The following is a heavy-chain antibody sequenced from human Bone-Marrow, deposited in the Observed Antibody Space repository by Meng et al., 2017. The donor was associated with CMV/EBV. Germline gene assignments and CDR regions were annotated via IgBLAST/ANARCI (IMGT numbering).Heavy chain of an antibody. J-gene: IGHJ4*02. CDR1: GFTFSSYW. V-gene: IGHV3-74*01. CDR3: ARVFPLGYCSGGSCG. CDR2: INSDGSST. Sequence: GESLKISCAASGFTFSSYWMHWVRQAPGKGLVWVSRINSDGSSTSYADSVEGRFTISRDNAKNTLYLQMNSLRAEDTAVYYCARVFPLGYCSGGSCGWGQGTLVTVSS. D-gene: IGHD2-15*01.